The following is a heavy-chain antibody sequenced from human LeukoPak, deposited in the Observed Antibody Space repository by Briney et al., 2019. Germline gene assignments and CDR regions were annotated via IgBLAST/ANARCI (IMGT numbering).Heavy chain of an antibody. V-gene: IGHV3-23*01. CDR2: ISGSGDST. CDR3: AKVLGVGSSHFDY. J-gene: IGHJ4*02. Sequence: PGGSLRLSCAASGFTFSTYGMSWVRQAPGKGLEWVSVISGSGDSTYYADSVKGRFTISRDNSKNTLYLQMNSLRAEDTAVYYCAKVLGVGSSHFDYWGQGTLVTVSS. CDR1: GFTFSTYG. D-gene: IGHD1-26*01.